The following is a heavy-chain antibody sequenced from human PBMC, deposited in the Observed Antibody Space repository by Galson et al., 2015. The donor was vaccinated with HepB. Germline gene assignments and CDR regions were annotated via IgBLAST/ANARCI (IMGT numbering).Heavy chain of an antibody. CDR3: ARAHPESFDFWSGYSHFDY. D-gene: IGHD3-3*01. V-gene: IGHV1-69*06. CDR2: IIPIFGTT. Sequence: SCKASGGTLSNYAINWVRQAPGQGLEWMGGIIPIFGTTNYAQQFQGRVTITADKSTSTAYMELSSLRSEDTAVYYCARAHPESFDFWSGYSHFDYRGQGTLVTVSS. CDR1: GGTLSNYA. J-gene: IGHJ4*02.